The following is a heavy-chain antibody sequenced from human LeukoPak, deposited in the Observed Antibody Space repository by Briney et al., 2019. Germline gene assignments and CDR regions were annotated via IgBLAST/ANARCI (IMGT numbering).Heavy chain of an antibody. D-gene: IGHD3-22*01. CDR1: GFTFDDYA. CDR2: ISWNSGSI. J-gene: IGHJ4*02. Sequence: GRSLRLSCAASGFTFDDYAMHWVRQAPGKGLEWVSGISWNSGSIGYADSVKGRFTISRDNAKNSLYLQMNSLRAEDMALYYCAKDNDYDSSGPRDYWGQGTLVTVSS. V-gene: IGHV3-9*03. CDR3: AKDNDYDSSGPRDY.